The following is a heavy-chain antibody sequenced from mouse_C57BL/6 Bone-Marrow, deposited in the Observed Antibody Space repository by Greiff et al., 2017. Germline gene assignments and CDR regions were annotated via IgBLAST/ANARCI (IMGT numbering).Heavy chain of an antibody. CDR3: ARENYYFDY. J-gene: IGHJ2*01. CDR1: GYTFTSYG. V-gene: IGHV1-81*01. Sequence: VQLLQSGAELARPGASVKLSCKASGYTFTSYGISWVKQRTGQGLEWIGEIYPRSGNTYYNEKFKGKATLTADKSSSTAYLELRSLTAEVAACYFCARENYYFDYWGQGTTLTVSS. CDR2: IYPRSGNT.